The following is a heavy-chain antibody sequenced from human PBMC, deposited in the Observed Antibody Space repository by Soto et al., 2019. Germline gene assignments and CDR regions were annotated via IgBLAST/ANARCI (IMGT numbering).Heavy chain of an antibody. CDR3: HVVLQGA. CDR2: ISSDGSIT. CDR1: GFTISGYW. V-gene: IGHV3-74*01. J-gene: IGHJ4*02. Sequence: EVQLVESGGGLVQPGGSLRLSCAASGFTISGYWMHWVRQAPGKGPVWVSRISSDGSITNYADSVRGRFTISRDNAKNTLYLQMNSLRAEDTAMYYCHVVLQGAGGQGTLVTVSS. D-gene: IGHD2-15*01.